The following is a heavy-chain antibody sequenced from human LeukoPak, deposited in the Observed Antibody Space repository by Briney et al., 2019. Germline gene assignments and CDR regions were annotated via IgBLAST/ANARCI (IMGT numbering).Heavy chain of an antibody. CDR2: IIPIFGTA. J-gene: IGHJ4*02. CDR1: VGTFSSYA. Sequence: SSVKVSCKASVGTFSSYAISWVRQAPGQGLEWMGGIIPIFGTANYAQKFQGRVTITTDESTSTAYMELSSLRSEDTAVYYCAREGATVFDWYRRYFDYWGQGTLVTVSS. V-gene: IGHV1-69*05. CDR3: AREGATVFDWYRRYFDY. D-gene: IGHD3-9*01.